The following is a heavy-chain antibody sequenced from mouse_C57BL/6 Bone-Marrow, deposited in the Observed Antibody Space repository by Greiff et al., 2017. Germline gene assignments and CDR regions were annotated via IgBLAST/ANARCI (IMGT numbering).Heavy chain of an antibody. J-gene: IGHJ3*01. CDR1: GFNIKDDY. CDR3: TLYGTQAWFAY. D-gene: IGHD2-1*01. V-gene: IGHV14-4*01. CDR2: IDPENGDT. Sequence: VQLQQSGAELVRPGASVKLSCTASGFNIKDDYMHWVKQRPEQGLEWIGWIDPENGDTESASKFQGKATITADTSSNTAYPQLSRLTSEDTAVYYCTLYGTQAWFAYCGQGTLVTVSA.